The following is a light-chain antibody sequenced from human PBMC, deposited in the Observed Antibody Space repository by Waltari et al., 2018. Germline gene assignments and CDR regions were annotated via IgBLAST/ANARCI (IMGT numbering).Light chain of an antibody. J-gene: IGLJ2*01. CDR2: SNH. CDR3: STWDDSLNNLV. CDR1: SSNIGSRT. V-gene: IGLV1-44*01. Sequence: QSVLTQPPSVSGTPGQRVPISCSGSSSNIGSRTMNWYRQLPGTAPKLLIFSNHLRPAGVPDRLSASKSGTSASLIISGLQSEDEGTYYCSTWDDSLNNLVFGGGTKLTVL.